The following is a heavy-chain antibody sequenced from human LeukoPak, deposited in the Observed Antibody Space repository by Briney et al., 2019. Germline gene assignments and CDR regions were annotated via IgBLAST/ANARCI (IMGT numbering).Heavy chain of an antibody. J-gene: IGHJ4*02. CDR1: GFTFDDYA. CDR3: AKDARHDSSGYPDY. Sequence: GRSLRLSCAASGFTFDDYAMHWVRQAPGKGLEWVSGISWNSGSIGHADSVKGRFTISRDNAKNSLYLQMNSLRAEDMALYYCAKDARHDSSGYPDYWGQGTLVTVSS. CDR2: ISWNSGSI. V-gene: IGHV3-9*03. D-gene: IGHD3-22*01.